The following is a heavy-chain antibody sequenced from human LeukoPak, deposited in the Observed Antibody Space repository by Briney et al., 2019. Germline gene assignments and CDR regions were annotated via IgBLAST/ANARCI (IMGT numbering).Heavy chain of an antibody. CDR3: ARGSPMDAFDI. CDR1: GFTFDDYG. J-gene: IGHJ3*02. Sequence: GGSLRLSCAASGFTFDDYGMSGVRQAPGKGLEWVSGINWNGGSTGYADSVKGRFTISRDNAKNSLYLQMNSLRAEDTALYHCARGSPMDAFDIWGQGTMVTVSS. V-gene: IGHV3-20*01. CDR2: INWNGGST.